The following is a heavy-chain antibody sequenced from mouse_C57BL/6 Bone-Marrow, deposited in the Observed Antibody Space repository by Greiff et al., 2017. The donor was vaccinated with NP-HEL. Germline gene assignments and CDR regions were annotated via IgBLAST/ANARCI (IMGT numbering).Heavy chain of an antibody. Sequence: LEESGAELVRPGTSVKMSCKASGYTFTNYWIGWAKQRPGHGLEWIGDIYPGGGYTNYNEKFKGKATLTADKSSSTAYMQFSSLTSEDSAIYYCARYYGSSYWFAYWGQGTLVTVSA. CDR2: IYPGGGYT. CDR1: GYTFTNYW. CDR3: ARYYGSSYWFAY. V-gene: IGHV1-63*01. J-gene: IGHJ3*01. D-gene: IGHD1-1*01.